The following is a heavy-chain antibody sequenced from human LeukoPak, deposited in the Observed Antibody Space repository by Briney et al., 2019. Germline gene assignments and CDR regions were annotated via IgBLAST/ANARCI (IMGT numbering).Heavy chain of an antibody. V-gene: IGHV3-30*04. J-gene: IGHJ4*02. CDR2: ISYDGSNK. Sequence: GGSLRLSCAASGFTFSSYAMHWVRQAPGKGLEWVAVISYDGSNKYYADSVKGRFTISRDNSKNTLYLQMNSLRAEDTAVYYCARDGVDTMVRGVIITNHFDYWGQGTLVTVSS. CDR3: ARDGVDTMVRGVIITNHFDY. D-gene: IGHD3-10*01. CDR1: GFTFSSYA.